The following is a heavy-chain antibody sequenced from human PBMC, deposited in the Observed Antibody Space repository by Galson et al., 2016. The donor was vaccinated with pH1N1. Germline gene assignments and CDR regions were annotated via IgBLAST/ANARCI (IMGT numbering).Heavy chain of an antibody. CDR1: GNTFTTYQ. CDR2: ISTYTGNA. D-gene: IGHD2-15*01. CDR3: ASRRILECSGGSCYLDP. J-gene: IGHJ5*02. Sequence: SVKVSCKASGNTFTTYQMHWVRQAPGQGLEWMGWISTYTGNAKYAQKFQGRLTLTTDPFTNIAYMDLGSLTADDTATYFCASRRILECSGGSCYLDPWGQGTLVTVSS. V-gene: IGHV1-18*04.